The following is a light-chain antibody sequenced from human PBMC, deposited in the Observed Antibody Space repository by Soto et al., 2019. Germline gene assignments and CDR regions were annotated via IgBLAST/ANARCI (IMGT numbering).Light chain of an antibody. CDR3: QHYDSYSGT. Sequence: DIQMTQSPSTLSASVGDRVTITCRASQSINCWLAWYQQKPGKAPRLLIYRASSLEGGVPSRFSGSGSGAEFTLTISSLQPDDFASYYCQHYDSYSGTFGPRTKVDIK. J-gene: IGKJ3*01. V-gene: IGKV1-5*03. CDR2: RAS. CDR1: QSINCW.